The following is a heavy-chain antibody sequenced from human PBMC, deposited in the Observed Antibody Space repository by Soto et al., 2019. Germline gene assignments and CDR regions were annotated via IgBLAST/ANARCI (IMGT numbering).Heavy chain of an antibody. Sequence: PSETLSLTCTVSGGSISSGGYYWSWIRQHPGKGLEWIGYIYYSGCTYYNPSLKSRVTISVDTSKNQFSLKLSSVTAADTAVYYCARGDHGSGSYNWFDPWGQGTLVTVSS. J-gene: IGHJ5*02. CDR2: IYYSGCT. CDR1: GGSISSGGYY. V-gene: IGHV4-31*03. CDR3: ARGDHGSGSYNWFDP. D-gene: IGHD3-10*01.